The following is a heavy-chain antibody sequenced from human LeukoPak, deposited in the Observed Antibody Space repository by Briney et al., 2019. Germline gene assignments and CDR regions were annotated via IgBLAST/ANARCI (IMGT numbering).Heavy chain of an antibody. CDR2: ISWNSGSI. V-gene: IGHV3-9*03. CDR1: GFTFSSYE. CDR3: AKGLYPYDSSGYFFDY. Sequence: GGSLRLSCAASGFTFSSYEMNWVRQAPGKGLEWVSGISWNSGSIGYADSVKGRFTISRDNAKNSLYLQMNSLRAEDMALYYCAKGLYPYDSSGYFFDYWGQGTLVTVSS. J-gene: IGHJ4*02. D-gene: IGHD3-22*01.